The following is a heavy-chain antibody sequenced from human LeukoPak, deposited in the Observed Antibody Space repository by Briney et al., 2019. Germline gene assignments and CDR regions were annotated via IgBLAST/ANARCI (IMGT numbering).Heavy chain of an antibody. CDR3: ARHGLAGWLDRMCFTSFDYYGMDV. Sequence: KSGESLKISRKGSGYSFSDYWIGRVRQMPGKGLEWMGIIFPHDSDTKYSPSFQGQVTISVDKSIATAYLQWSSLQASDSAMYYCARHGLAGWLDRMCFTSFDYYGMDVRGQGTTVTVSS. V-gene: IGHV5-51*01. J-gene: IGHJ6*02. CDR2: IFPHDSDT. CDR1: GYSFSDYW. D-gene: IGHD2-8*01.